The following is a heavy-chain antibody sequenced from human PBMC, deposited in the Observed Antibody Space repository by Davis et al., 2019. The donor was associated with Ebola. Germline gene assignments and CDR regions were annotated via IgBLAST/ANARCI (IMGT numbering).Heavy chain of an antibody. D-gene: IGHD3-22*01. Sequence: GESLKISCAASGFTFSSYSMNWVRQAPGKGLEWVSSISSSSSYIYYADSVKGRFTISRDNSKNTLYLQMNSLRAEDTAVYYCASTDSGYGGYWGQGTLVTVSS. CDR2: ISSSSSYI. J-gene: IGHJ4*02. CDR1: GFTFSSYS. CDR3: ASTDSGYGGY. V-gene: IGHV3-21*01.